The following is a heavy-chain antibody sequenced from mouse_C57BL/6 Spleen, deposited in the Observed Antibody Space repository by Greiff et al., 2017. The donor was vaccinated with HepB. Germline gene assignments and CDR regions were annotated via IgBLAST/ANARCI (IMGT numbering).Heavy chain of an antibody. CDR2: IYPGDGDT. Sequence: QVQLKESGPELVKPGASVKISCKASGYPLVTSGLNWVKQRPGKGLGGIGRIYPGDGDTNYNGKFKGKATLTADKASSTAYMQLSSLTSEDSAVYFCAREGGGYWYFDVWGTGTTVTVSS. V-gene: IGHV1-82*01. D-gene: IGHD1-1*02. J-gene: IGHJ1*03. CDR1: GYPLVTSG. CDR3: AREGGGYWYFDV.